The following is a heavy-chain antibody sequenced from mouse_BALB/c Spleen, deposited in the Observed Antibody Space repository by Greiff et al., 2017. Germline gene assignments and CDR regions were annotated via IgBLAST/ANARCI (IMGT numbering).Heavy chain of an antibody. Sequence: QVQLQQSGAELVRPGASVTLSCKASGYTFTDYEMHWVKQTPVHGLEWIGAIDPETGGTAYNQKFKGKATLTADKSSSTAYMELRSLTSEDSAVYYCTRSWLDYWGQGTTLTVSS. CDR3: TRSWLDY. V-gene: IGHV1-15*01. J-gene: IGHJ2*01. CDR2: IDPETGGT. D-gene: IGHD2-2*01. CDR1: GYTFTDYE.